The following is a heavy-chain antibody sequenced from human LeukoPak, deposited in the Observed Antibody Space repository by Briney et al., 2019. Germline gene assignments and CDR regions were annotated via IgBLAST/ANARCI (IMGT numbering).Heavy chain of an antibody. D-gene: IGHD6-19*01. Sequence: SETLSLTCTVSGGFISSYYWSWIRQPPGKGLEWIGYIYYSGSTNYNPSLKSRVTISVDTSKNQFSLKLSSVTAADTAVYYCARHYRGSGWYFGYWGQGTLVTVSS. CDR2: IYYSGST. CDR3: ARHYRGSGWYFGY. CDR1: GGFISSYY. J-gene: IGHJ4*02. V-gene: IGHV4-59*08.